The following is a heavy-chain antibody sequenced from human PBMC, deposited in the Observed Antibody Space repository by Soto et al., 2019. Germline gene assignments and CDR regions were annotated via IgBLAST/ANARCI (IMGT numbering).Heavy chain of an antibody. D-gene: IGHD3-9*01. J-gene: IGHJ4*02. CDR2: IYYSGST. CDR3: AREDILTGFFDY. CDR1: GGYISSYY. V-gene: IGHV4-59*01. Sequence: XETLSLTCTVSGGYISSYYWSWIRQPPGKRLEWIGYIYYSGSTNYNPSLKSRVTISVDTSKNQFSLKLSSVTAADTAVYYCAREDILTGFFDYWGQGSLVTVSS.